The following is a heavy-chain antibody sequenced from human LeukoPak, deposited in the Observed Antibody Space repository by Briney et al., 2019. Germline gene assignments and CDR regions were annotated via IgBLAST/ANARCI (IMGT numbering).Heavy chain of an antibody. CDR2: IYYSGST. D-gene: IGHD3-22*01. CDR1: GGSISSGDYY. Sequence: TLSLTCTVSGGSISSGDYYWSWIRQPPGKGLEWIGYIYYSGSTYYNPSLKSRVTISVDTSKNQFSLKLSSVTAADTSVYYCARSVGRGVYYDSSGYLDYWGQGTLVTVSS. V-gene: IGHV4-30-4*08. J-gene: IGHJ4*02. CDR3: ARSVGRGVYYDSSGYLDY.